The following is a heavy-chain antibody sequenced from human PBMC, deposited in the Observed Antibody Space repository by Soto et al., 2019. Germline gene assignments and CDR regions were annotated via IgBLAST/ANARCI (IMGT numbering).Heavy chain of an antibody. Sequence: QVQLVQSGAEVKKPGSSVKVSCKASGGTFSSYTISWVRQAPGQGLEWMGRIIPILGIANYAQKFQGRVTITADKAASTAYMEVSSLRSEDTAVYYCARGGNDYGDYGMRFGAFDIWGQGTMVTVSS. CDR2: IIPILGIA. CDR3: ARGGNDYGDYGMRFGAFDI. J-gene: IGHJ3*02. V-gene: IGHV1-69*02. CDR1: GGTFSSYT. D-gene: IGHD4-17*01.